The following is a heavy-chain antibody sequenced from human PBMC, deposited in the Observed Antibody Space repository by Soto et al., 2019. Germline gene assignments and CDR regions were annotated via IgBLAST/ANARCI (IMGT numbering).Heavy chain of an antibody. D-gene: IGHD3-16*01. CDR3: ARDHWAADY. J-gene: IGHJ4*02. Sequence: EVQLVESGGGLVQPGGSLRLSCAASGFTVSTKYMSWVRQAPGKGLERVSVIYSGGSTIYADSVRGRFTISRANSKHAVNLQMNSLRAEDTAVYYCARDHWAADYWGQGTLVTVSS. CDR2: IYSGGST. V-gene: IGHV3-66*01. CDR1: GFTVSTKY.